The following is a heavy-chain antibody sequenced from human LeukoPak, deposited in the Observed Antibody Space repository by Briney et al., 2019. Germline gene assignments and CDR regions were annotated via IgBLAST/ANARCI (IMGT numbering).Heavy chain of an antibody. CDR3: ARGRVAGSPSPPYYYYMDV. J-gene: IGHJ6*03. V-gene: IGHV4-34*01. CDR2: IDHSGST. D-gene: IGHD6-19*01. Sequence: KPSETLSLTCAVYGGSFSDYSWSWIRQPPGKGLEWIGEIDHSGSTNYNPSLKSRITISVDTSKNQFSLKLSSVTAADTAVYYCARGRVAGSPSPPYYYYMDVWGKGTTVTVSS. CDR1: GGSFSDYS.